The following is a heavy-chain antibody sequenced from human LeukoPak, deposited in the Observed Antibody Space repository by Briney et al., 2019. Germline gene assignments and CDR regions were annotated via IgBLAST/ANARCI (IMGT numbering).Heavy chain of an antibody. CDR1: GGTFSSYD. D-gene: IGHD3-16*01. CDR3: ARAVVGDYVWGINWFDP. Sequence: SVKVSCKASGGTFSSYDISWVRQAPGQGLEWMGGIIPIFGTANYAQKFQGRVTITADESTSTAYMELSSLRSEDTAVYYCARAVVGDYVWGINWFDPWGQGTLVTVSS. V-gene: IGHV1-69*01. J-gene: IGHJ5*02. CDR2: IIPIFGTA.